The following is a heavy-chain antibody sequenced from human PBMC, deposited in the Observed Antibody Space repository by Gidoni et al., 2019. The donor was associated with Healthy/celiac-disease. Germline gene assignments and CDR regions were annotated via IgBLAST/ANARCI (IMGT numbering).Heavy chain of an antibody. CDR2: IYWDDDK. CDR1: GFSLSTSGVG. D-gene: IGHD6-19*01. CDR3: AHRIAVLDFDY. J-gene: IGHJ4*02. V-gene: IGHV2-5*02. Sequence: QITLKESGPTLVKPTQTLTLTCPFSGFSLSTSGVGVVWIRQPPGKALEGLALIYWDDDKRYSPSLKSRLTITKDTSKNQVVLTMTNMDPVDTATYYCAHRIAVLDFDYWGQGTLVTVSS.